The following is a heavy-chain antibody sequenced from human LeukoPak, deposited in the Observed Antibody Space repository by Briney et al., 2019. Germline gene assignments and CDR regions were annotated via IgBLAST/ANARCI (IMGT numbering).Heavy chain of an antibody. CDR1: GFIVSSNY. Sequence: PGGSLRLSCAASGFIVSSNYMSWVRQAPGKGLEWVAFIRYDGSNKYYADSVKGRFTISRDNSKNTLYLQMNSLRAEDTAVYYCANMNRDSSGGNWFDPWGQGTLVTVSS. CDR2: IRYDGSNK. D-gene: IGHD3-22*01. V-gene: IGHV3-30*02. CDR3: ANMNRDSSGGNWFDP. J-gene: IGHJ5*02.